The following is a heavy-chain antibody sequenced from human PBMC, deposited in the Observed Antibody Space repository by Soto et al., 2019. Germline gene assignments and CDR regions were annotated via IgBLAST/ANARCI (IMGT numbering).Heavy chain of an antibody. J-gene: IGHJ5*02. V-gene: IGHV1-3*01. CDR3: ARGIATGQLDP. CDR1: GYTFTRYT. D-gene: IGHD2-15*01. Sequence: QVQLVQSGAEVKKPGASVKISCKASGYTFTRYTMNWVRQAPGQRLEWMGWINPDNGNTKSSQKCQDRVIITRDTSASTAYMDLSSLRSEETAVYYCARGIATGQLDPWGQGTLVTVSS. CDR2: INPDNGNT.